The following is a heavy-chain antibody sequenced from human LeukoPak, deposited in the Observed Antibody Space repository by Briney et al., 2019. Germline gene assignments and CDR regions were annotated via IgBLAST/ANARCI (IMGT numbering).Heavy chain of an antibody. D-gene: IGHD3-10*01. Sequence: GGSLRLSCAASGFTFGDYGMSWVRQAPGKGLEWVSGINWNGGSTGYADSVKGRFTISRDNAKNSLYLQMNSLRAEDTALYHCARGYYGSGSYNALDIWGQGTRVTVSS. V-gene: IGHV3-20*01. CDR2: INWNGGST. CDR1: GFTFGDYG. J-gene: IGHJ3*02. CDR3: ARGYYGSGSYNALDI.